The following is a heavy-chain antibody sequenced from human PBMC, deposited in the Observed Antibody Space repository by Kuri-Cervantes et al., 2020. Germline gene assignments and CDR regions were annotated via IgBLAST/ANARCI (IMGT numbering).Heavy chain of an antibody. J-gene: IGHJ4*02. CDR2: ISYDGSNK. CDR3: ARALRPYYYFDY. D-gene: IGHD2-21*01. Sequence: GESLKISCAASGFTFSSYAMHWVRQAPGKGLEWVAVISYDGSNKYYADSVKGRFTISRDNSKNTLYLQMNSLRAEDTAVYYCARALRPYYYFDYWGQGTLVTVSS. CDR1: GFTFSSYA. V-gene: IGHV3-30-3*01.